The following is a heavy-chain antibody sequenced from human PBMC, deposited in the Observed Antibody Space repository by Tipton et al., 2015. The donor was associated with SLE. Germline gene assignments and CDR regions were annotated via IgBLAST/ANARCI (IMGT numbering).Heavy chain of an antibody. J-gene: IGHJ4*02. CDR3: AGTYYDFWSGYLLY. V-gene: IGHV4-61*05. D-gene: IGHD3-3*01. CDR1: GGSISSSSYY. Sequence: TLSLTCTVSGGSISSSSYYWGWIRQPPGKGLEWIGYIYYSGSTNNNPSLKSRVTISVDTSKNQFSLKLSSVTAADTAVYYCAGTYYDFWSGYLLYWGQGTLVTVSS. CDR2: IYYSGST.